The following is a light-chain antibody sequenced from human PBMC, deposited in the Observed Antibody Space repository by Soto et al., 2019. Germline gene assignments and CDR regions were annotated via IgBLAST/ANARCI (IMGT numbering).Light chain of an antibody. J-gene: IGLJ3*02. Sequence: QSVLTQPASVSGSPGQSITISCTGTSNDVGSYNLVSWYQQYPDKAPKLIIYEGTKRPSGVSNRFSGPKSGNTASLPISGLRSEDEFHYHCCSYAGGGLSLRVFGGGTKLTVL. CDR2: EGT. V-gene: IGLV2-23*01. CDR1: SNDVGSYNL. CDR3: CSYAGGGLSLRV.